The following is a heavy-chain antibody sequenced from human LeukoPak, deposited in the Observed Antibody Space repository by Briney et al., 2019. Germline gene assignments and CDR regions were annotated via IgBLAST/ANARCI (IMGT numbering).Heavy chain of an antibody. CDR2: IKSKTDGGTT. D-gene: IGHD1-20*01. CDR3: TAVITGTTYYFDY. V-gene: IGHV3-15*01. Sequence: PGGSLRLSCAASGFTFSNAWMSWVRQAPGKGLELVGRIKSKTDGGTTDYAAPVKGRFTISRDDSKNTLYLQMNSLKTEDTAVYYCTAVITGTTYYFDYWGQGTLVTVSS. J-gene: IGHJ4*02. CDR1: GFTFSNAW.